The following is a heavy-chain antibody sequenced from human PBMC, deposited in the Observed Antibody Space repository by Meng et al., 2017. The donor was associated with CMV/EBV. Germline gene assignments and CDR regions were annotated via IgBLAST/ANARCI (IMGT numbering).Heavy chain of an antibody. CDR3: ARDRGWKAAMDV. J-gene: IGHJ6*02. CDR1: GGSISSGGYY. Sequence: LRLSCTVSGGSISSGGYYWSWIRQHPGKGLEWIGYIYYSGSTYYNPSLKSRVTISVDTSKNQFSLKLSSVTAAATAVYYCARDRGWKAAMDVWGQGTTVTVSS. V-gene: IGHV4-31*03. CDR2: IYYSGST. D-gene: IGHD3-10*01.